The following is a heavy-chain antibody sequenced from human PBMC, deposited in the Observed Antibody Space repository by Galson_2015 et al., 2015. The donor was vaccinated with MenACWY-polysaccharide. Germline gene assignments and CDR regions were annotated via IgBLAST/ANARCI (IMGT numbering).Heavy chain of an antibody. CDR1: GFTFSSYA. CDR3: AKDHGSGWSLDY. V-gene: IGHV3-23*01. Sequence: SLRLSCAASGFTFSSYAMSWVRQAPGKGLEWLSSISGNGRKTYFADSVEGRFTISRDDSKNTQYLQMNSLRAEDTAVYYCAKDHGSGWSLDYWGQATLVTVSS. J-gene: IGHJ4*02. D-gene: IGHD6-19*01. CDR2: ISGNGRKT.